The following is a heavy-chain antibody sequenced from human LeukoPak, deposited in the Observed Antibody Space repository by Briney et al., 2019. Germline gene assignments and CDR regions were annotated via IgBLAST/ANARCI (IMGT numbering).Heavy chain of an antibody. V-gene: IGHV3-23*01. Sequence: GGSLRLSCAASGFTFSSYAMSWVRQAPGKGLEWVSAISGSGGSTYYADSVKGRFTISRDNSKNTLYLQMNSLRAEDTAVYYCGNYDFWSGIPYYYYGMDVWGQGTTVTVSS. CDR3: GNYDFWSGIPYYYYGMDV. CDR1: GFTFSSYA. J-gene: IGHJ6*02. D-gene: IGHD3-3*01. CDR2: ISGSGGST.